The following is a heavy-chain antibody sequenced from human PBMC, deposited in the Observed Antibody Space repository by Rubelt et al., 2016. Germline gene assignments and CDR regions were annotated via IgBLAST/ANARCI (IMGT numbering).Heavy chain of an antibody. V-gene: IGHV4-59*01. D-gene: IGHD4-11*01. CDR2: IYYSGST. CDR1: GGSISSYY. J-gene: IGHJ6*03. Sequence: QVQLQESGPGLVKPSETLSLTCTVSGGSISSYYWSWIRQPPGKGLEWIGYIYYSGSTNYNPSLKIRLTISVDTSKNQFSLKLSSVTAADTAVYYCARGTVTTFYYYYYMDVWGKGTTVTVSS. CDR3: ARGTVTTFYYYYYMDV.